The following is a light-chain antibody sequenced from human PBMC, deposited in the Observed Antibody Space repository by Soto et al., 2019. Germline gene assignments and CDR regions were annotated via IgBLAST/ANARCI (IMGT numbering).Light chain of an antibody. Sequence: DIQMTQSPSSLSASIGDRVTITCRASQSISNYLNWYQHKAGKAPKLLIYDASSLQSGVPSRFSGSGSGTDFTLTISSLQPEDFATYYCQQSYSTPRTFGQGTKVDIK. CDR2: DAS. CDR3: QQSYSTPRT. V-gene: IGKV1-39*01. J-gene: IGKJ1*01. CDR1: QSISNY.